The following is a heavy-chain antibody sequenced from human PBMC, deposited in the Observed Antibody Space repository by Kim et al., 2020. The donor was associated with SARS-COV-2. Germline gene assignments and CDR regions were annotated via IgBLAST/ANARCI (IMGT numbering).Heavy chain of an antibody. CDR3: ARGTYCSSTSCYFGSWFDP. J-gene: IGHJ5*02. D-gene: IGHD2-2*01. V-gene: IGHV3-48*02. CDR2: ISSSSSTI. Sequence: GGSLRLSCAASGFTFSSYSMNWVRQAPGKGLEWVSYISSSSSTIYYADSVKGRFTISRDNAKNSLYLQMNSLRDEDTAVYYCARGTYCSSTSCYFGSWFDPWGQGTLVTVSS. CDR1: GFTFSSYS.